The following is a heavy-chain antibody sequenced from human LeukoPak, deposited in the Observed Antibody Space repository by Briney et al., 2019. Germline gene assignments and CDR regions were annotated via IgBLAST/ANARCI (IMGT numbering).Heavy chain of an antibody. Sequence: PSETLSLTCTVSGGSISSSSYYWGWIRQPPGKGLEWIGSIYYSGSTYYNPSLKSRVTISVDTSKNQFSLKLSSVTAADTAVYYCARDCSSTSCYRIFDYWGQGTLVTVSS. J-gene: IGHJ4*02. D-gene: IGHD2-2*02. CDR1: GGSISSSSYY. CDR2: IYYSGST. CDR3: ARDCSSTSCYRIFDY. V-gene: IGHV4-39*07.